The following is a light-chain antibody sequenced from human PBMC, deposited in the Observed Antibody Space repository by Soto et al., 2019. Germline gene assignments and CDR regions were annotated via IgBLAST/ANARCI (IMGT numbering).Light chain of an antibody. CDR1: QGISSY. V-gene: IGKV1-8*01. CDR3: QQSYMDPIT. CDR2: AAS. Sequence: AIRMTQSPSSLSASTGDRVTITCRASQGISSYLAWYQQKPGKAPKLLIYAASTLQSGVPSRFSGSGGGTDFTLSISSVQPEDFATYFCQQSYMDPITFGQGTHWRL. J-gene: IGKJ5*01.